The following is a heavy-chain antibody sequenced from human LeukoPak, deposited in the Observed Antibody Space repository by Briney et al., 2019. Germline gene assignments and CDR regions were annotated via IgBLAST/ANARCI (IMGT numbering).Heavy chain of an antibody. Sequence: SETLSLTCTVSGGSISSYYWSWIRQPPGKGLEWIGYIYYSGSTNYNPSLKSRVTISVDTSRTRFSLKLTSVTAADTAVYYCARSELLWFGGVNSGFDYWGQGTLVTVSS. J-gene: IGHJ4*02. CDR2: IYYSGST. V-gene: IGHV4-59*01. CDR3: ARSELLWFGGVNSGFDY. CDR1: GGSISSYY. D-gene: IGHD3-10*01.